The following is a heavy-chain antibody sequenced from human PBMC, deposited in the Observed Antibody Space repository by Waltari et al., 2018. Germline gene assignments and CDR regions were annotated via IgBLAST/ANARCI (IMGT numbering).Heavy chain of an antibody. J-gene: IGHJ4*02. CDR2: MSSSSSTI. CDR1: GFTFSSYS. V-gene: IGHV3-48*01. CDR3: ARDLVSPLYFDY. Sequence: EVQLVESGGGLVQPGGSLRLSCAASGFTFSSYSMNWVRQAPGKGLEWVSYMSSSSSTIYYADSVKGRFTISRDNAKNSLYLQMNSLRAEDTAVYYCARDLVSPLYFDYWGQGTLVTVSS. D-gene: IGHD2-8*02.